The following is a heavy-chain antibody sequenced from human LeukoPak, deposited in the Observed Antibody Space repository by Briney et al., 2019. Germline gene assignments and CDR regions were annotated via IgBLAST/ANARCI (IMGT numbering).Heavy chain of an antibody. CDR1: GGSISSGDYY. Sequence: PSETLSLTCTVSGGSISSGDYYWSWIRRPPGKGLEWIGYIYYSGSTYYNPSLKSRVTISVDTSKNQFSLKLSSVIAADTAVYYCARVVVTAFGYFDLWGRGTLVTVSS. D-gene: IGHD2-2*01. CDR2: IYYSGST. V-gene: IGHV4-30-4*01. CDR3: ARVVVTAFGYFDL. J-gene: IGHJ2*01.